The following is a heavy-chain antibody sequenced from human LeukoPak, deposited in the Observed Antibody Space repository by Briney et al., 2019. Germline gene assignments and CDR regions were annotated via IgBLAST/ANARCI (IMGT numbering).Heavy chain of an antibody. CDR2: IIPIFGTA. CDR3: ASWDCSSTSCYHYYYMDV. D-gene: IGHD2-2*01. J-gene: IGHJ6*03. CDR1: GGIFSSYA. V-gene: IGHV1-69*13. Sequence: SVKVSCKASGGIFSSYAISWVRQAPGQGLEWMGGIIPIFGTANYAQKFQGRVTITADESTSTAYMELSSLRSEDTAVYYCASWDCSSTSCYHYYYMDVWGKGTTVTVSS.